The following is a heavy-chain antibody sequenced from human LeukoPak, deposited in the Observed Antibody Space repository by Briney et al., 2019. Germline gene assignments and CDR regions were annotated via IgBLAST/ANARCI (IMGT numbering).Heavy chain of an antibody. CDR3: ARGAVIFGVVPGYYYYMDV. Sequence: GGSLRLSCAASGFTFSSYYMNWVRQAPGKGLEWVSSISNSSSYIYYAESVKGRFTISRDNAKNSLYLQMNSLRSDDTAVYYCARGAVIFGVVPGYYYYMDVWGKGNTVTVSS. D-gene: IGHD3-10*02. V-gene: IGHV3-21*04. CDR1: GFTFSSYY. CDR2: ISNSSSYI. J-gene: IGHJ6*03.